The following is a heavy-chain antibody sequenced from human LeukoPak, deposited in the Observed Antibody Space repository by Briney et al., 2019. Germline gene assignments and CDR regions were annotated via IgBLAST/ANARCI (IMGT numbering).Heavy chain of an antibody. V-gene: IGHV3-43*02. D-gene: IGHD5-18*01. CDR2: ISGDGGST. J-gene: IGHJ4*02. CDR1: GFTFDDYA. Sequence: GGSLRLSCASSGFTFDDYAMHWVRQAPGKGLEWVSLISGDGGSTYYADSVKGRFTISRDNSKNSLYLQMNSLRTEDTALYYCAKEGYSYGYVLGYFAYWGQGPLVTVSS. CDR3: AKEGYSYGYVLGYFAY.